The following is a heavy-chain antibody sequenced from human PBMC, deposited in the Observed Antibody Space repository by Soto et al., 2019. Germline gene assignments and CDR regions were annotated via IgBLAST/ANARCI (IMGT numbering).Heavy chain of an antibody. CDR3: AAPRDEYGSGVSWFTYGMDI. CDR1: GFTFDTYV. D-gene: IGHD3-10*01. CDR2: MWFDGSKK. V-gene: IGHV3-33*01. J-gene: IGHJ6*02. Sequence: GGSLRLSCAASGFTFDTYVMHWVRQAPGEGLEWVALMWFDGSKKYYGDSVRGRFTISRDNSKNTLYLQMNSLRAEDTAVYYCAAPRDEYGSGVSWFTYGMDIWGQGTTVTVSS.